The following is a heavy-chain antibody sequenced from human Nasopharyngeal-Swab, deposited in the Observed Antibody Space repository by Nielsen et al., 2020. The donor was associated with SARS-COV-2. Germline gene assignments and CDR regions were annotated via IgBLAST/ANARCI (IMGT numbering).Heavy chain of an antibody. CDR3: AKGYFLDY. J-gene: IGHJ4*02. Sequence: GESLKISCAASGFTFSSYGMHWVRQAPGEGLEWGAVMSYDGSNKYYADSVKGRFTISRDNSKNTLYLQMNSLRAEDTAVYYCAKGYFLDYWGQGTLVTVSS. D-gene: IGHD2/OR15-2a*01. CDR2: MSYDGSNK. CDR1: GFTFSSYG. V-gene: IGHV3-30*18.